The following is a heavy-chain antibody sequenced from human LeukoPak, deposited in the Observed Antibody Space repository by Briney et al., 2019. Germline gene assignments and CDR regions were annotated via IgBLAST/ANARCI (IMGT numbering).Heavy chain of an antibody. CDR1: GYTFTSYY. J-gene: IGHJ4*02. CDR3: ARVGHLPYDFWSGYYKEYFDY. D-gene: IGHD3-3*01. CDR2: INPSGGST. V-gene: IGHV1-46*01. Sequence: GASVKVSCNASGYTFTSYYMHWVRQAPGQGLEWMGIINPSGGSTSYAQKFQGRVTMTRDTSTSTVYMELSRLTSEDTAVYYCARVGHLPYDFWSGYYKEYFDYWGQGTLVTVSS.